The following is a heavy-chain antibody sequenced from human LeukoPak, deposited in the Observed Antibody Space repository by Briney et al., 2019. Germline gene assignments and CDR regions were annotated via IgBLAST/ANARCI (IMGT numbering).Heavy chain of an antibody. J-gene: IGHJ4*02. D-gene: IGHD1-26*01. CDR2: IGGSGGST. CDR3: AKNISLGY. CDR1: GFTLSTYA. V-gene: IGHV3-23*01. Sequence: GESLRLSCAASGFTLSTYAMSWVRQAPGKGLEWVSSIGGSGGSTYYADSVKGRFTISRDSSKNTLYLQMNSLRAEDTAVYYCAKNISLGYWGQGTLVTVSS.